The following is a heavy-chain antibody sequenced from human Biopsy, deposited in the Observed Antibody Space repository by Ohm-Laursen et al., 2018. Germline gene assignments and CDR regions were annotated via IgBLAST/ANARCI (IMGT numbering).Heavy chain of an antibody. V-gene: IGHV4-31*03. D-gene: IGHD5-12*01. CDR2: IIYSANT. CDR1: GVSINGGRCY. J-gene: IGHJ4*02. CDR3: ARLGSGDYFPTFFDF. Sequence: TLSLTCTVSGVSINGGRCYWNWIRHHPGKGLEWIGNIIYSANTYYNPSLKSRVTISVDTSKNQFSLKLSSVTAADTAVYYCARLGSGDYFPTFFDFWGQGALVTVSS.